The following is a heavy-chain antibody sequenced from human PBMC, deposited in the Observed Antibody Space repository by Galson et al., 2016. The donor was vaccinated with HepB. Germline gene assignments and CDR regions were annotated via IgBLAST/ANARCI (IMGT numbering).Heavy chain of an antibody. CDR1: NYTFSNYG. Sequence: SVKVSCKASNYTFSNYGVSWLRQAPGQGLEWMGWISVYNGNTLYAQKFQGRVTMTTETSTSTAYMELRSLRPDDTAVYYCARAKGVNPLSAHTFWGQGTLVTVSS. J-gene: IGHJ1*01. V-gene: IGHV1-18*01. D-gene: IGHD2-21*01. CDR2: ISVYNGNT. CDR3: ARAKGVNPLSAHTF.